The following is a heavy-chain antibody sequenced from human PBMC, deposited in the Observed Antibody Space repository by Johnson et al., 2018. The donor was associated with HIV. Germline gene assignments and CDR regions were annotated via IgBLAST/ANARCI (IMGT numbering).Heavy chain of an antibody. CDR3: VRLRTRGSTDGLYS. CDR1: GFTFDDYG. Sequence: VQLVESGGGVERPGGSLRLSCAASGFTFDDYGMSWVRQGTGKGLAWVARVNSDGYSTSYAGSVKGRFTISRDNAKNTLFLEINSLRAEDTAVYYCVRLRTRGSTDGLYSWGQGTMVTVSS. CDR2: VNSDGYST. D-gene: IGHD5/OR15-5a*01. V-gene: IGHV3-20*04. J-gene: IGHJ3*02.